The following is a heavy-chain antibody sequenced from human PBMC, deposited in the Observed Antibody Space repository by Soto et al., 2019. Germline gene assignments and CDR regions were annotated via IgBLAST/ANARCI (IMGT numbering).Heavy chain of an antibody. CDR2: ISNDGDYK. CDR1: EFTFSSHL. V-gene: IGHV3-30*03. CDR3: ARDEAFSAPYYLDY. J-gene: IGHJ4*02. Sequence: VRLVESGGGVVQPGRSLRLSCVASEFTFSSHLMHWVRQAPGKGLEWVAFISNDGDYKNYADSVKGRFTISRDNSKDTVYLEIHSLRPEDTALYHCARDEAFSAPYYLDYWGQGTLVIVS. D-gene: IGHD1-26*01.